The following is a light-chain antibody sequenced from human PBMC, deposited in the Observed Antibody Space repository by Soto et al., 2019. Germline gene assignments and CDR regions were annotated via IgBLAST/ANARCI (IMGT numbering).Light chain of an antibody. CDR3: QSADSSGTYPVV. CDR1: ALPKQY. J-gene: IGLJ2*01. V-gene: IGLV3-25*03. Sequence: SYELTQPPSVSVSPGQTARITCSGDALPKQYAYWYQQKPGQAPVLVIYKDSESPSGSPERFSGSSSGTTVTLTIIGVQAEDEADYYCQSADSSGTYPVVFGGGTKLTVL. CDR2: KDS.